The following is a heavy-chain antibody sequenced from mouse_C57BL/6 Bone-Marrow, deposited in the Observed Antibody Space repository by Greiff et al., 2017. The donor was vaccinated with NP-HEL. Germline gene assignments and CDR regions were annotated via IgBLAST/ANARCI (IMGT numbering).Heavy chain of an antibody. V-gene: IGHV1-26*01. Sequence: VQLQQSGPELVKPGASVKISCKASGYTFTDYYMNWVKQSHGKSLEWIGDINPNNGGTSYNQKFKGKATLTVDKSSSTAYMELRSLTSEDSAVYYCARRGHYYGSSYPFAYWGQGTLVTVSA. CDR2: INPNNGGT. J-gene: IGHJ3*01. CDR3: ARRGHYYGSSYPFAY. CDR1: GYTFTDYY. D-gene: IGHD1-1*01.